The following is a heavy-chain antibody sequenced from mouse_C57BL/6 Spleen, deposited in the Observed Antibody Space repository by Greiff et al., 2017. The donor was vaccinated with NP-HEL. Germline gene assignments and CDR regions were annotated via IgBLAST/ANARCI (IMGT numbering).Heavy chain of an antibody. D-gene: IGHD1-1*01. V-gene: IGHV1-76*01. CDR2: IYPGSGNT. CDR3: ARGYYGSSYSYWYFDV. Sequence: LVESGAELVRPGASVKLSCKASGYTFTDYYINWVKQRPGQGLEWIARIYPGSGNTYYNEKFKGKATLTAEKSSSTAYMQLSSLTSEDSAVYFCARGYYGSSYSYWYFDVWGTGTTVTVSS. J-gene: IGHJ1*03. CDR1: GYTFTDYY.